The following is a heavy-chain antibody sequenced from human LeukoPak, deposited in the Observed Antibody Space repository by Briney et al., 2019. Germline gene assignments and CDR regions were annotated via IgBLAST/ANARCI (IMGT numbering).Heavy chain of an antibody. CDR2: ISGSGGST. CDR3: SKDATTQWLSKITVFDY. J-gene: IGHJ4*02. V-gene: IGHV3-23*01. CDR1: GFTFSSDA. D-gene: IGHD6-19*01. Sequence: GGSLRLSCAASGFTFSSDAMSWVRQAPGKGLEWVSAISGSGGSTYYADSVKGRFTISRDNSKNKLDLQMNSLRAEDTALYYCSKDATTQWLSKITVFDYWGQGTLVTVSS.